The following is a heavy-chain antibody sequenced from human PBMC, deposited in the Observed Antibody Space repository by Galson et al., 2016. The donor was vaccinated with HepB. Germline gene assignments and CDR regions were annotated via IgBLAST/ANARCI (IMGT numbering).Heavy chain of an antibody. CDR1: GGSISSYY. V-gene: IGHV4-59*08. CDR3: ARRRGGDAFDI. Sequence: ETLSLTCTVSGGSISSYYWSWIRRPPGKGLAWIGYIYYSGSTNYNPSLKSRVTISVDTSKNQFSLKLSSVTAADTAVYYCARRRGGDAFDIWGQGTMVTVSS. D-gene: IGHD2-15*01. CDR2: IYYSGST. J-gene: IGHJ3*02.